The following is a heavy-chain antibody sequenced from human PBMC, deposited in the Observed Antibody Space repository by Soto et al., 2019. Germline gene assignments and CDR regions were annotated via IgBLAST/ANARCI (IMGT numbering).Heavy chain of an antibody. J-gene: IGHJ5*02. CDR1: GGSISSYY. CDR3: ATEGEHKLVVGRWLDP. Sequence: PSETLSLTCTVSGGSISSYYWSWIRQPPGKGLEWIGYIYYSGSTNYNPSLKSRVTISVDTSKNQFSLKLSSVTAADTAVYYCATEGEHKLVVGRWLDPWGQGTLVTVSS. V-gene: IGHV4-59*01. D-gene: IGHD6-13*01. CDR2: IYYSGST.